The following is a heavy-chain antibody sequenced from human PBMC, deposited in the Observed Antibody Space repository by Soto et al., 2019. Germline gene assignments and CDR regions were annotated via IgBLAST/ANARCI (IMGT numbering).Heavy chain of an antibody. CDR1: GFIFSSYW. J-gene: IGHJ4*02. CDR2: INNDGSDT. D-gene: IGHD1-20*01. V-gene: IGHV3-74*01. CDR3: SRDITVTPVY. Sequence: GXSRRLSCAASGFIFSSYWMHWVRQAPGKGLVWISRINNDGSDTTYADSVKGRFTVSRDNTRNTLYLEMKSLGAEDTAVYYCSRDITVTPVYWGQGTLVTVSS.